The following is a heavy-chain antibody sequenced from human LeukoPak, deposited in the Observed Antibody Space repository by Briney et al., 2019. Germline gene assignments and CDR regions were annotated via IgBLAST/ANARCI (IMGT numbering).Heavy chain of an antibody. D-gene: IGHD6-19*01. J-gene: IGHJ4*02. V-gene: IGHV3-48*03. CDR1: GFTFSHYE. CDR2: ISSSGSTI. Sequence: GGSLRLSCAASGFTFSHYEMNWVRQAPGKGLEWVSYISSSGSTIFYADSVKGRFTISRDNAKNSLYVQMNSLRAEDTAVYYCARGRSSGWRSLYYFDCWGQGTLVTVSS. CDR3: ARGRSSGWRSLYYFDC.